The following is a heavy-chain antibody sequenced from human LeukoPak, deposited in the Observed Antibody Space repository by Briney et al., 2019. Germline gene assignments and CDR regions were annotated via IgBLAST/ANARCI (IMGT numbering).Heavy chain of an antibody. CDR2: IKSKTDGGTT. CDR1: GFTFSSAW. CDR3: TTGGELTGTTRYYYYYMDV. Sequence: GGSLRLSCAASGFTFSSAWMSWVRQAPGKGLEWVGRIKSKTDGGTTDYAAPVKGRFTISRDDSKNTLYLQMNSLKTEDTAVYYCTTGGELTGTTRYYYYYMDVWGKGTTVTVSS. J-gene: IGHJ6*03. V-gene: IGHV3-15*01. D-gene: IGHD1-20*01.